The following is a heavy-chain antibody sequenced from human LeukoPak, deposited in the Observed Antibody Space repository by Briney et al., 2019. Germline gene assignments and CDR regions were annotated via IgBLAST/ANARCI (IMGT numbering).Heavy chain of an antibody. J-gene: IGHJ4*02. CDR1: GLTFSTSW. CDR2: INSDGSST. Sequence: GGSLSLSGPASGLTFSTSWSHGVRQPPGKGLVWVSRINSDGSSTNYADPVKGRFTISRDNAKNTLYLQMNSLRAEDTAVYHCATQIFGVVYWGQGTLVTVSS. D-gene: IGHD3-3*01. CDR3: ATQIFGVVY. V-gene: IGHV3-74*01.